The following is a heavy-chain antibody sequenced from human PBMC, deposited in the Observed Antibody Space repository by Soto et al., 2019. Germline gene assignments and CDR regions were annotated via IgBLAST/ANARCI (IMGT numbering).Heavy chain of an antibody. V-gene: IGHV3-23*01. CDR2: ISGSGGST. CDR3: AKGRCSGGSCYYLPWD. D-gene: IGHD2-15*01. CDR1: GFTFSSYA. Sequence: EVQLLESGGGLVQPGGSLRLSCAASGFTFSSYAMSWVRQAPGKGLEWVSAISGSGGSTYYADSVKGRFTISRDNSKNTLYLQMNSLRAEDTAVYYCAKGRCSGGSCYYLPWDWGQGTLVTVSS. J-gene: IGHJ4*02.